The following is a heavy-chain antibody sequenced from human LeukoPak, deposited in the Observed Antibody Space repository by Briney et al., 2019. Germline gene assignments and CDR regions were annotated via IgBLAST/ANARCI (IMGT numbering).Heavy chain of an antibody. J-gene: IGHJ6*03. CDR2: ISSNGGST. D-gene: IGHD6-19*01. CDR1: GFTFSSYA. V-gene: IGHV3-64*01. CDR3: ARGAGWDLYYYYMDV. Sequence: PGGSLRLSCAASGFTFSSYAMHWVRQAPGKGLEYVSAISSNGGSTYYASSVKGRFTISRDNSKNTLYLQMGSLRAEDMAVYYCARGAGWDLYYYYMDVWGKRTTVTVSS.